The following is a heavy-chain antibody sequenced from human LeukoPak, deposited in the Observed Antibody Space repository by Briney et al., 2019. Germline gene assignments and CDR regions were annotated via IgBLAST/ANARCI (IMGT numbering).Heavy chain of an antibody. V-gene: IGHV1-8*01. Sequence: ASVKVSCKASGYTFTSYDINWVRQATGQGLEWMGWMNPNSGNTGYAQKFQGRVTITTDESTSTAYMELSSLRSEDTAVYYCAREQQLSTGVNWFDPWGQGTLVTVSS. D-gene: IGHD6-13*01. J-gene: IGHJ5*02. CDR1: GYTFTSYD. CDR3: AREQQLSTGVNWFDP. CDR2: MNPNSGNT.